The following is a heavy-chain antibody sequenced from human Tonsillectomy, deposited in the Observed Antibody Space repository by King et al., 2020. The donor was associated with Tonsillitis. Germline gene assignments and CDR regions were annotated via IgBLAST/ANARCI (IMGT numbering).Heavy chain of an antibody. CDR3: ACSTISWSARANYFDY. CDR1: GFTVSSNY. V-gene: IGHV3-66*01. CDR2: IYSGGST. J-gene: IGHJ4*02. Sequence: VQLVESGGGLVQPGGSLRLSCVVSGFTVSSNYMSWVRQAPGKGLEWVSVIYSGGSTYYADSVKGRFTISRDNSKNTLYLQMNSLRAEDTAVYYCACSTISWSARANYFDYWGQGTLVTVSS. D-gene: IGHD5/OR15-5a*01.